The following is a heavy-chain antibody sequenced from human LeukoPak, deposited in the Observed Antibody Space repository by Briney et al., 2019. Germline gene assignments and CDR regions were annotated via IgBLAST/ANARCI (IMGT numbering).Heavy chain of an antibody. CDR2: ISSSSSYI. CDR3: ARVGYDGSGSPREAVRYYFDY. Sequence: GGSLRLSCAASGFTFSSYNMNWVRQAPGKGLEWVSSISSSSSYIYYADSVKGRFTISRDNAKNSLYLQMNSLRAEDTAVYYCARVGYDGSGSPREAVRYYFDYWGQGTLVTVSS. J-gene: IGHJ4*02. CDR1: GFTFSSYN. D-gene: IGHD3-10*01. V-gene: IGHV3-21*01.